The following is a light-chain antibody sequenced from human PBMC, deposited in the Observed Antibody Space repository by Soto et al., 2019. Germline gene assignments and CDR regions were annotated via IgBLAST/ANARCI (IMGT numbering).Light chain of an antibody. Sequence: QPVLTQPPSVSGAPGQRVTISCTGSSSNIGAGYDVHWYQQLPGRAPKRLIYGNTNRPSGVPDRFSGSKSGTSASLAITGLQAEYEADYYCLSFDSSLSVVFGGGTKLTVL. J-gene: IGLJ2*01. CDR1: SSNIGAGYD. CDR3: LSFDSSLSVV. CDR2: GNT. V-gene: IGLV1-40*01.